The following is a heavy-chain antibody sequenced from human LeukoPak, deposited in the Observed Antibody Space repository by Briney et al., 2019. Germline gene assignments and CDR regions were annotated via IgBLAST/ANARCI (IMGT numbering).Heavy chain of an antibody. CDR1: GFPLSRYS. Sequence: GGSLRLSCAASGFPLSRYSINWVRQAPGKGLEWVSYISSSGSAIYYADSVKGRFTVSRDNAKNSLFLQMNSPRAEDTAVYYCVRVKGSYFDYWGQGALVTVSS. V-gene: IGHV3-48*01. J-gene: IGHJ4*02. D-gene: IGHD2-15*01. CDR2: ISSSGSAI. CDR3: VRVKGSYFDY.